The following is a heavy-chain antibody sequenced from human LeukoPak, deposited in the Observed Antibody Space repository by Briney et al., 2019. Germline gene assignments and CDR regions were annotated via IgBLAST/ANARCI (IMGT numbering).Heavy chain of an antibody. J-gene: IGHJ4*02. CDR3: ARDPGGHSDS. D-gene: IGHD4-23*01. CDR2: IYSGGST. V-gene: IGHV3-66*02. Sequence: GGSLRLSCAASGFTVSSNYMSWVRQAPGKGLEWVSIIYSGGSTYYADSVKGRFTISRDNSKNTLYLQMSSLRAEDTAVYYCARDPGGHSDSWGQGTLVTVSS. CDR1: GFTVSSNY.